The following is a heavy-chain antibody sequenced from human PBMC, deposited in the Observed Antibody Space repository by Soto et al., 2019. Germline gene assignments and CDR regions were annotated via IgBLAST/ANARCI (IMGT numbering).Heavy chain of an antibody. CDR2: IIPIFGTA. Sequence: QVQLVQSGAEVKKPGSSVKVSCKASGGTFSSYAISWVRQAPGQGLEWMGGIIPIFGTANYAQKFQGRVTITADEATSTAYMELSSLRSEDTAVYYCARGSGGCSGGSCRGFDPWGQGTLVTVSS. V-gene: IGHV1-69*01. J-gene: IGHJ5*02. CDR1: GGTFSSYA. CDR3: ARGSGGCSGGSCRGFDP. D-gene: IGHD2-15*01.